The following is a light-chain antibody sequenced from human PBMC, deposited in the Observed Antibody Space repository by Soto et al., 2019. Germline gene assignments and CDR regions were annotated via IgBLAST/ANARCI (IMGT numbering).Light chain of an antibody. CDR3: QQYNNWPQT. V-gene: IGKV3-11*01. Sequence: EIVLTQSPATLSSSPGERATLSCRASQTVNSRLAWYQHKPGQAPRLLIYHTSNRATGIPARFSGSGSGTDFTLTISGLQSEDFAVYYCQQYNNWPQTFGQGTKVDVK. CDR2: HTS. CDR1: QTVNSR. J-gene: IGKJ1*01.